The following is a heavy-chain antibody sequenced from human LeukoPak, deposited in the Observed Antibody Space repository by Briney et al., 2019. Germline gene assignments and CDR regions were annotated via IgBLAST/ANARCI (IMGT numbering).Heavy chain of an antibody. V-gene: IGHV4-4*02. D-gene: IGHD3-10*01. CDR1: GGSISSSNW. Sequence: SGTLSLTCAVSGGSISSSNWWSWVRQPPGKGLEWIGEIYHSGSTNYNPSLKSRVTISVDKSKNQFSLKLSSVTAADTAVYYCARRSGSGSYYSKNFDYWGQGTLVTVS. J-gene: IGHJ4*02. CDR2: IYHSGST. CDR3: ARRSGSGSYYSKNFDY.